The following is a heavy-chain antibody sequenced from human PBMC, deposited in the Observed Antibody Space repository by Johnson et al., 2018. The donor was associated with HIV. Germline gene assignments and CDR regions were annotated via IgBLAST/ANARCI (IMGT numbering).Heavy chain of an antibody. J-gene: IGHJ3*02. CDR2: ISYDGSNK. Sequence: QVQLVESGGGLIQPGGSLRLSCAASGFTFSSYAMHWVRQAPGQGLEWVAVISYDGSNKYYADSVKGRFTISRDNSKNTLYLQMNSLRAEDTAVYYCARDKTTFGGVIVPIGAFDIWGQGTMVTVSS. V-gene: IGHV3-30*04. CDR3: ARDKTTFGGVIVPIGAFDI. D-gene: IGHD3-16*02. CDR1: GFTFSSYA.